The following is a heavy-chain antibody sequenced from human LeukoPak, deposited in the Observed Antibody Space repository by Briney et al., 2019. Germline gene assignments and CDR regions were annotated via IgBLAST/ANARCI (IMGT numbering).Heavy chain of an antibody. D-gene: IGHD2-15*01. CDR3: ARYRADGVVAATMLYYYYYMGV. J-gene: IGHJ6*03. CDR1: GYTFTSYD. CDR2: MNPNSGNT. V-gene: IGHV1-8*01. Sequence: ASVKVSCKASGYTFTSYDINLVRQATGQGLEWMGWMNPNSGNTGYAQKFQGRVTMTRNTSISTAYMELSSLRSEDTAVYYCARYRADGVVAATMLYYYYYMGVWAEGTTVAVSS.